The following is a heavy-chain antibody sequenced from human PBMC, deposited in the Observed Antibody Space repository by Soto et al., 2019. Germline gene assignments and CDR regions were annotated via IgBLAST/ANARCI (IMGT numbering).Heavy chain of an antibody. J-gene: IGHJ6*04. CDR2: ISSSSSYI. D-gene: IGHD3-3*01. CDR3: ARDYDFWSAIRRPPGGWGMDV. V-gene: IGHV3-21*01. CDR1: GFTFSSYS. Sequence: PGGSLRLSCAASGFTFSSYSMNWVRQAPGKGLERVSSISSSSSYIYYADSVKGRFTISRDNAKNSLYLQMNSLRAEDTAVYYCARDYDFWSAIRRPPGGWGMDVWGEGTTVTVSS.